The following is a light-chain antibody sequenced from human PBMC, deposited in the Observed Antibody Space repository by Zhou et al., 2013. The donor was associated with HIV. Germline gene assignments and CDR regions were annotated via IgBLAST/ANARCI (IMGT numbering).Light chain of an antibody. V-gene: IGKV1-9*01. Sequence: IQLTQSPSFLSASVGDRVTITCRASQGISSFLAWYQQKPGKAPKLLIYAASTLQSGVPSRFSGSGSGTDFTFTISSLQPEDFATYYCQQADTFGQGTKMEIK. J-gene: IGKJ2*01. CDR3: QQADT. CDR2: AAS. CDR1: QGISSF.